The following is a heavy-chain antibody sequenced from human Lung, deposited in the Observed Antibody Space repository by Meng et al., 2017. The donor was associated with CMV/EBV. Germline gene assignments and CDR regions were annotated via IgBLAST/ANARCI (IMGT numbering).Heavy chain of an antibody. Sequence: GGSLRLSCAASGFTFSSYSMNWVRQAPGKGLEWVSSISSNSSYRYYADSVKGRFTVSRDNAKNSLYLQMNSLRAEDTAVYYCARDLRNPPTSFGGVRTHVRYLDYWGQGTLVTVSS. V-gene: IGHV3-21*01. CDR3: ARDLRNPPTSFGGVRTHVRYLDY. CDR1: GFTFSSYS. J-gene: IGHJ4*02. CDR2: ISSNSSYR. D-gene: IGHD3-3*01.